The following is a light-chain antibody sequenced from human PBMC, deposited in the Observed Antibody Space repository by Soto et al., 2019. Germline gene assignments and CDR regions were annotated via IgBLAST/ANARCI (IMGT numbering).Light chain of an antibody. CDR3: QQYRSSPLT. J-gene: IGKJ4*01. Sequence: EIVLTQSPGTLSLSPGVRATLYCRASQYVSTTFFAWYQQKPGQAPSLLIYGTSNRATGIPARFSGSGSGADFTLTISRLEPEDFAAYYCQQYRSSPLTFGGGTRVEIK. CDR1: QYVSTTF. CDR2: GTS. V-gene: IGKV3-20*01.